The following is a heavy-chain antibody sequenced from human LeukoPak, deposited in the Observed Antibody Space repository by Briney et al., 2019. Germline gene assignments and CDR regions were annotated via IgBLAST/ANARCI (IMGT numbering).Heavy chain of an antibody. V-gene: IGHV4-61*01. CDR2: IYYSGST. D-gene: IGHD3-10*01. CDR1: GGSVSRGSYY. J-gene: IGHJ4*02. CDR3: ARGPGWFGETPLDY. Sequence: SETLSLTCTVSGGSVSRGSYYWSWIRQPPGKGLEWIGYIYYSGSTTYNPSLRSRVTISVDTSKNQFSLKLSSVTAADTAIYYCARGPGWFGETPLDYWGQGTLVTVSS.